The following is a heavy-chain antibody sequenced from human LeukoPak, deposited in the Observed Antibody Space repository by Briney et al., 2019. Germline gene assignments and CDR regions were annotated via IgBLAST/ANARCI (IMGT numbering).Heavy chain of an antibody. CDR3: ERDRRYSGYDLFGY. J-gene: IGHJ4*02. D-gene: IGHD5-12*01. CDR1: GYTFTSYG. Sequence: AASVKVSCKAAGYTFTSYGISWARQAPGQGLEWMGWISAYNGNTNYAQKLQGRVTMTTDTSTSTAYMELRSLRSDDTAVYYCERDRRYSGYDLFGYWGQGTLVTVSS. V-gene: IGHV1-18*01. CDR2: ISAYNGNT.